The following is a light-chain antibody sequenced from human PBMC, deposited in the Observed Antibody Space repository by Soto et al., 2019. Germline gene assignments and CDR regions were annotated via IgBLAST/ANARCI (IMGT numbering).Light chain of an antibody. J-gene: IGLJ3*02. CDR1: SSDVGGYNY. CDR2: EVS. CDR3: SSYTSSSTRV. V-gene: IGLV2-14*01. Sequence: QSALTQPASVSGSPGQSITISCTGTSSDVGGYNYVSWYQHHPGKAPKLMIYEVSNRPSGVSNRFSGSKSGNTASLTISGLQAEDAADYYCSSYTSSSTRVFGGGTNLTVL.